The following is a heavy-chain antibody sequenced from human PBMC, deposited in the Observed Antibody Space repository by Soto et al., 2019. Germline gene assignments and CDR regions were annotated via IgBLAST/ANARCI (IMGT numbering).Heavy chain of an antibody. J-gene: IGHJ4*02. V-gene: IGHV1-69*12. Sequence: QVQLVQSGAEVKKTGSSVKVSCKASGGTFSSYAISWVRQAPGQGLEWMGGIIPIFGTANYAQKFQGRVTITADESTSTAYMELSSLRSEDTAVYYCARAPASYDSSGYRTNYFDYWGQGTLVTVSS. D-gene: IGHD3-22*01. CDR2: IIPIFGTA. CDR1: GGTFSSYA. CDR3: ARAPASYDSSGYRTNYFDY.